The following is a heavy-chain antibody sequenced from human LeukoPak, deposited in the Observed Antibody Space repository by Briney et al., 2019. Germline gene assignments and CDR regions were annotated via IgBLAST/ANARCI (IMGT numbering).Heavy chain of an antibody. CDR1: GFTFSSYS. Sequence: GGSLRLSCAASGFTFSSYSMNWVRQAPGKGLEWVSYISSSSSTIYYADSVKGRFTISRDNSDNTLYLQMNSLRAEDTAVYYCARGSTWEGSPGPHFDSWGQGTLVTVSS. D-gene: IGHD1-26*01. V-gene: IGHV3-48*01. CDR3: ARGSTWEGSPGPHFDS. CDR2: ISSSSSTI. J-gene: IGHJ4*02.